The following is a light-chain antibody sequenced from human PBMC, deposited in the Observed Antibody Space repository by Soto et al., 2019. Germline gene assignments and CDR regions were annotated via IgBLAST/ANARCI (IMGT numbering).Light chain of an antibody. CDR1: QRVSSN. Sequence: EIVMTQSPATLSVSPGERATLSCRASQRVSSNLAWYQQKPGQAPTLLIYGASARATGIPARISGSGSGTEFTLTISSLQSEDFAVYYCQHYNNWPFTFGQGTKLEI. V-gene: IGKV3-15*01. CDR3: QHYNNWPFT. J-gene: IGKJ2*01. CDR2: GAS.